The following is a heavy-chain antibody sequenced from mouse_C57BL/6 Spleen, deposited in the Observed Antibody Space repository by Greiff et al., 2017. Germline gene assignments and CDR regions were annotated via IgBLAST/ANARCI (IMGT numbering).Heavy chain of an antibody. CDR2: IDPSDSYT. Sequence: VQLQQPGAELVRPGTSVTLSCKASGYTFTSYWMHWVKQRPGQGLEWIGVIDPSDSYTNYNQKFKGKATLTVDTSSSTAYMQLSSLTSEDSAVYYCARTGGDYAMDYWGQGTSVTVSS. J-gene: IGHJ4*01. CDR1: GYTFTSYW. CDR3: ARTGGDYAMDY. V-gene: IGHV1-59*01.